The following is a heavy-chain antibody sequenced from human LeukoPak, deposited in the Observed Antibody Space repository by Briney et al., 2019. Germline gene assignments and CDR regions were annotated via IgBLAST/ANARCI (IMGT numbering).Heavy chain of an antibody. D-gene: IGHD6-13*01. Sequence: SETLSLTCAVYGGSFSGYYWSWIRQPPGKGLEWIGEINHSGSTNYNPSLKSRVTISADTSKNQFSLKLSSVTAADTAVYYCARTIAAAVDFDYWGQGTLVTVSS. CDR3: ARTIAAAVDFDY. CDR2: INHSGST. CDR1: GGSFSGYY. V-gene: IGHV4-34*01. J-gene: IGHJ4*02.